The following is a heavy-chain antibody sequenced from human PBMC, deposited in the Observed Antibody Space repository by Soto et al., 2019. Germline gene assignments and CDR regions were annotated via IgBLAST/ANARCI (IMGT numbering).Heavy chain of an antibody. Sequence: QVQLVQSGAEVKKPGSSVKVSCKASGGTFSSYAISWVRQSPGQGLEWMGGIIPIFGTANYAQKFQGRVTITADEAESTAYMELRSVRSEDTAEYYCAREFSTYYYDSIGYYHAFDIWGKGTMVTVSS. CDR1: GGTFSSYA. D-gene: IGHD3-22*01. J-gene: IGHJ3*02. V-gene: IGHV1-69*01. CDR2: IIPIFGTA. CDR3: AREFSTYYYDSIGYYHAFDI.